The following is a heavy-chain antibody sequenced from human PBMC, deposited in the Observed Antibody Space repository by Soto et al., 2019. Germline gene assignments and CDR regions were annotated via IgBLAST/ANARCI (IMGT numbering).Heavy chain of an antibody. Sequence: SVKVSCKASGGTFSSYTISWVRQAPGQGLEWMGRIIPILGIANYAQKFQGRVTITADKSTSTAYMELSSLRSEDTAVYYCARDLPVTGNAFDIWGQGTMVTVSS. J-gene: IGHJ3*02. CDR2: IIPILGIA. CDR1: GGTFSSYT. V-gene: IGHV1-69*04. D-gene: IGHD4-17*01. CDR3: ARDLPVTGNAFDI.